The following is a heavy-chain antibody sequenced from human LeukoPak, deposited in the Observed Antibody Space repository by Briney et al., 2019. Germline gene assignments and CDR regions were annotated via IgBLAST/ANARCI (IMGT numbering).Heavy chain of an antibody. CDR2: IYYSGST. CDR3: ARGPTSSCFHWLDP. CDR1: GDSIISYY. J-gene: IGHJ5*02. D-gene: IGHD6-13*01. Sequence: SETLSLTCTVSGDSIISYYWSWIRQPPGKGLEWVGYIYYSGSTNYNPSLKSRVTMSVDTSMNQFSLKLRYVTAADTAVRYCARGPTSSCFHWLDPWGQGTLVTVSS. V-gene: IGHV4-59*01.